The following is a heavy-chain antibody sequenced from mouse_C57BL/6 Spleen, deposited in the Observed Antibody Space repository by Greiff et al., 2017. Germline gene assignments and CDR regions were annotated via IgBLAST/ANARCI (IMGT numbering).Heavy chain of an antibody. D-gene: IGHD2-5*01. CDR2: IHPNSGST. J-gene: IGHJ3*01. V-gene: IGHV1-64*01. CDR1: GYTFTSYW. Sequence: VQVVESGAELVKPGASVKLSCKASGYTFTSYWMHWVKQRPGQGLEWIGMIHPNSGSTNYNEKFKSKATLTVDKSSSTAYMQLSSLTSEDSAVYYCAREGSNPFAYWGQGTLVTVSA. CDR3: AREGSNPFAY.